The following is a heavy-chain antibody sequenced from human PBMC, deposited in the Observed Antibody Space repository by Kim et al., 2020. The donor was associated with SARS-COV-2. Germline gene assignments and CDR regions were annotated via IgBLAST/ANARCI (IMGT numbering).Heavy chain of an antibody. CDR2: IYHSGGT. D-gene: IGHD3-22*01. J-gene: IGHJ6*03. CDR3: SRQGTCFDRSGYPVI. Sequence: SETLSLTCTVSGGSITSYYWSWIRQPPGKGLEWIGYIYHSGGTNYNPSLKSRVTISVDTSRNQFSLKLNSVTAADTAVYFCSRQGTCFDRSGYPVIWG. CDR1: GGSITSYY. V-gene: IGHV4-59*08.